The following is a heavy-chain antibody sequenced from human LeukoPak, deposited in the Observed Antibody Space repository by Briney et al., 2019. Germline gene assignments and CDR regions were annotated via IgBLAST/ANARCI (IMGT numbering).Heavy chain of an antibody. Sequence: SETLSLTCTVSAGSISSSNCYSGWIRQPPGKGLQWIGYIYYSGSTTYKPSLKSRVTISVDTSKNQFSLKLSSVTAADTAVYYCARYCSGGSCYSGVGYWGQGTLVTVSS. V-gene: IGHV4-61*05. CDR3: ARYCSGGSCYSGVGY. CDR2: IYYSGST. CDR1: AGSISSSNCY. J-gene: IGHJ4*02. D-gene: IGHD2-15*01.